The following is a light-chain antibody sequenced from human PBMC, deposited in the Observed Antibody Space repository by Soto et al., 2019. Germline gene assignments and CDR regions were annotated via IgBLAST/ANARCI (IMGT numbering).Light chain of an antibody. CDR1: SSDVGGFDH. CDR2: DVS. V-gene: IGLV2-14*03. J-gene: IGLJ1*01. Sequence: QSALTQAASVSVSPGQSITISCTGASSDVGGFDHVSWYQQHPGKVPRLLIYDVSSRPSGISDRFSGSKSGNTASLTISGLQAEDEADYYCNSFTTTNTYVFGTGTKVTVL. CDR3: NSFTTTNTYV.